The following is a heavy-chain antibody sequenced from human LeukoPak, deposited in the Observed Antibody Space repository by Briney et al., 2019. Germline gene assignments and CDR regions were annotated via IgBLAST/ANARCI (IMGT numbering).Heavy chain of an antibody. CDR1: GFTFSSYA. D-gene: IGHD3-10*01. V-gene: IGHV3-30-3*01. Sequence: SGGSLRLSCAASGFTFSSYAMHWVRQAPGKGLEWVAVISYDGSNKYYADSVKGRFTISRDNSKNTLYLQMNSLRAEDTAVYYCARDLGLGWFGELYAFDIWGQGTMVTVSS. CDR2: ISYDGSNK. CDR3: ARDLGLGWFGELYAFDI. J-gene: IGHJ3*02.